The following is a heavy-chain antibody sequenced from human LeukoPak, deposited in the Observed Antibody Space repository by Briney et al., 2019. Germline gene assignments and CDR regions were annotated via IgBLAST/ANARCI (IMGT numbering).Heavy chain of an antibody. CDR3: AREAVVVPAAPWGYFDY. D-gene: IGHD2-2*01. V-gene: IGHV1-69*13. Sequence: SVKVSCKASGGTFSSYAISWVRQAPGQGLEWMGGIIPIFGTANYAQKFQGRVTITADESTSTAYMELSSLRSEDTAVYYCAREAVVVPAAPWGYFDYWGQGTLVTVSS. J-gene: IGHJ4*02. CDR2: IIPIFGTA. CDR1: GGTFSSYA.